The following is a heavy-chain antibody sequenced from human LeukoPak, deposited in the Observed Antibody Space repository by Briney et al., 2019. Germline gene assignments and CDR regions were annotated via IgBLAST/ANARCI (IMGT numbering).Heavy chain of an antibody. D-gene: IGHD3-10*01. CDR3: AKAANYYGSGSYYNEAYYYYMDV. CDR1: GFTFSSYS. J-gene: IGHJ6*03. CDR2: ISSSSSYI. V-gene: IGHV3-21*01. Sequence: GGSLRLSCAASGFTFSSYSMNWVRQAPGKGLEWVSSISSSSSYIYYADLVKGRFTISRDNAKNSLYLQMNSLRAEDTAVYYCAKAANYYGSGSYYNEAYYYYMDVWGKGTTVTISS.